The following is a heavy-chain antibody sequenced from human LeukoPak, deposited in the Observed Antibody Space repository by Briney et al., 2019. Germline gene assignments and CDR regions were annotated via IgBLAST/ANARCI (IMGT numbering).Heavy chain of an antibody. CDR3: AKPLHYDSSPHGGY. Sequence: GGSLRLSWAASGFTFSSYAMSWVRQAPGKGLEWVSAISGSGGSTYYADSVKGRFTISRDNSKNTLYLQMNSLRAEDTAVYYCAKPLHYDSSPHGGYWGQGTLVTVSS. CDR1: GFTFSSYA. D-gene: IGHD3-22*01. CDR2: ISGSGGST. V-gene: IGHV3-23*01. J-gene: IGHJ4*02.